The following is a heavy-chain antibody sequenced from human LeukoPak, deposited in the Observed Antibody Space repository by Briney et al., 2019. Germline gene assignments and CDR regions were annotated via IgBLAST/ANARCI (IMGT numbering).Heavy chain of an antibody. CDR2: IYTSGSP. Sequence: SSETLSLTCTVSGGSISSGSYYWSWIRQPAGKGLEWIGRIYTSGSPNYNPSLKSRVTISVDTSKNQFSLKLSSVTAADTAVYYCARLHYYYYMDVWGKGTTVTVSS. CDR3: ARLHYYYYMDV. V-gene: IGHV4-61*02. J-gene: IGHJ6*03. CDR1: GGSISSGSYY.